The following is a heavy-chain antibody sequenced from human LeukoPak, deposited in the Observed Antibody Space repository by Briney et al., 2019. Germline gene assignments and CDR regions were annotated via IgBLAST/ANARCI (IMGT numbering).Heavy chain of an antibody. Sequence: GGSLRLSCAASGFTFSSYGVHWVRQAPGKGLEWVAFIRYDGSNKYYADSVKGRFTISRDNSKNTLYLQMNSLRAEDTAVYYCAKEIGSSGWSYYYYYGMDVWGQGTTVTVSS. D-gene: IGHD6-19*01. J-gene: IGHJ6*02. CDR3: AKEIGSSGWSYYYYYGMDV. CDR2: IRYDGSNK. V-gene: IGHV3-30*02. CDR1: GFTFSSYG.